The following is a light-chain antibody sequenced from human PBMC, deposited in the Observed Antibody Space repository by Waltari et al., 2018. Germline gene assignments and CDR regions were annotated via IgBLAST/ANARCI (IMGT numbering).Light chain of an antibody. CDR3: QQYNNWPLWT. CDR2: GAS. V-gene: IGKV3-15*01. CDR1: QSVSSN. Sequence: EIVMTQSPATLSISPGERATLHCRASQSVSSNLAWYQKEPGQPPRLLIYGASIRATGIPGRFSGSGSGTEFTLTISSLQSEDFAVYFCQQYNNWPLWTFGQGTKVEIK. J-gene: IGKJ1*01.